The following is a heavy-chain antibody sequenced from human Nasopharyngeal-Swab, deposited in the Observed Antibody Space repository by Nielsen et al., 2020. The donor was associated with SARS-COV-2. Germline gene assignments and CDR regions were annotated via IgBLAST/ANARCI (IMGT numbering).Heavy chain of an antibody. J-gene: IGHJ3*02. CDR3: ARERTPRPPGIVVGLDAFDI. Sequence: ASVKVSCKASGYTFTSYYMHWVRQAPGQGLEWMGIINPSGGSTSYAQKFQGRVTMTRDTSTGTLYMELSSLRSEDTAVYYCARERTPRPPGIVVGLDAFDIWGQGTMVTVSS. CDR2: INPSGGST. V-gene: IGHV1-46*01. D-gene: IGHD3-22*01. CDR1: GYTFTSYY.